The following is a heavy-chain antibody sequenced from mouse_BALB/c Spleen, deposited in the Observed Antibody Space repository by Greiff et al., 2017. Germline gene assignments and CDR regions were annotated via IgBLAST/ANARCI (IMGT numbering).Heavy chain of an antibody. CDR2: IRSKSNNYAT. J-gene: IGHJ4*01. Sequence: EVKLMESGGGLVQPKGSLKLSCAASGFTFNTYAMNWVRQAPGKGLEWVARIRSKSNNYATYYADSVKDRFTISRDDSQSMLYLQMNNLKTEDTAMYYCVRHGGYYAMDYWGQGTSVTVSS. CDR3: VRHGGYYAMDY. V-gene: IGHV10-1*02. CDR1: GFTFNTYA.